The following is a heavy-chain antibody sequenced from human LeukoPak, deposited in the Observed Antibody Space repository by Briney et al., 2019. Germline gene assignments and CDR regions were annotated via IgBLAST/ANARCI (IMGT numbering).Heavy chain of an antibody. J-gene: IGHJ4*02. CDR3: ARRSYSYGSYFFDY. V-gene: IGHV1-69*04. CDR2: IIPILGIA. Sequence: SVKVSCKASGGTFSSYAISWVRQAPGQGLEWMGRIIPILGIANYAQKFQGRVTITADKSTSTAYMELSSLRSEDTAVYYCARRSYSYGSYFFDYWGQGTLVTVSS. D-gene: IGHD5-18*01. CDR1: GGTFSSYA.